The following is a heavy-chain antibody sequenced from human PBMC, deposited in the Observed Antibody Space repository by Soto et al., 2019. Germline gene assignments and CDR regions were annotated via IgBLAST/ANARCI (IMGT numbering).Heavy chain of an antibody. CDR1: GFSFSGYT. CDR2: INGGGGTT. CDR3: AKDRHPDGILTFDY. J-gene: IGHJ4*02. Sequence: EVQLLESGGHLIQPGESLRLSCAASGFSFSGYTMNWVRQAQGKGLEWISGINGGGGTTYYADSVTGRFTISRDDSKNILYLQMNRPRAEDTAIYYCAKDRHPDGILTFDYWGRGTLVTVSS. D-gene: IGHD3-9*01. V-gene: IGHV3-23*01.